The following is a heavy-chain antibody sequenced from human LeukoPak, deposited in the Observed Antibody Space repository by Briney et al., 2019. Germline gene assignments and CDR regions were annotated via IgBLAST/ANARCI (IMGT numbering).Heavy chain of an antibody. CDR1: GGSISSDY. Sequence: SETLSLTCTVSGGSISSDYWSWIRQPPGKGLEWIGYIYYSGSTKYNPSLKSRVTISRDTSKNQFSLKLSSVTAADTAVYYCARDPTWDHDRRRYWNAFGIWGQGTLVSVSS. CDR3: ARDPTWDHDRRRYWNAFGI. D-gene: IGHD3-22*01. V-gene: IGHV4-59*01. CDR2: IYYSGST. J-gene: IGHJ3*02.